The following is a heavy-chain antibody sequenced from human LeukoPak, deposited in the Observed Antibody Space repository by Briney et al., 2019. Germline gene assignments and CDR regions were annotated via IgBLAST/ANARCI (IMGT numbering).Heavy chain of an antibody. V-gene: IGHV3-49*04. CDR2: SRSKLYGGTI. CDR1: GFTFGDYA. CDR3: TRSSGTYKGFGMDV. Sequence: PGGSLRLSCTASGFTFGDYAMCWVRQAPGKGLECVGFSRSKLYGGTIEYAASVKGRFIISRDDSKDSAYLQMNSLKTEDSAVYYCTRSSGTYKGFGMDVWGQGTTVTVSS. D-gene: IGHD1-26*01. J-gene: IGHJ6*02.